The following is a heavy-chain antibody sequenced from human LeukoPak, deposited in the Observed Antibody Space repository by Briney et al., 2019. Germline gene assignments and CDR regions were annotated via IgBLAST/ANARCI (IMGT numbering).Heavy chain of an antibody. D-gene: IGHD2-2*01. CDR2: IIPILGIA. CDR3: ARVIVVVPGTKVWFDP. V-gene: IGHV1-69*04. J-gene: IGHJ5*02. CDR1: GGTFSSYG. Sequence: ASVKVSCKASGGTFSSYGISWVRQAPGQGLEWMGRIIPILGIANYAQKFQGRVTITADKSTSTAYMELSSLRSEDTAVYYCARVIVVVPGTKVWFDPWGQGTLVTVSS.